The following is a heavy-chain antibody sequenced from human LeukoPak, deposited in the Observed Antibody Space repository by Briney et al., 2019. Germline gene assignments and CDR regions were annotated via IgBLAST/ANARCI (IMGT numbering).Heavy chain of an antibody. D-gene: IGHD3-10*01. J-gene: IGHJ3*02. Sequence: GGSLTLSCAASGFDFSDYWMHWVRQAPAKGPVWVSRVNTDEDSTIYADFVAGRFTISRDNAKNTLYLRMRTLRAEHTAVYYCARTRGNAFDIWGLGTLVTVSS. CDR3: ARTRGNAFDI. CDR1: GFDFSDYW. CDR2: VNTDEDST. V-gene: IGHV3-74*01.